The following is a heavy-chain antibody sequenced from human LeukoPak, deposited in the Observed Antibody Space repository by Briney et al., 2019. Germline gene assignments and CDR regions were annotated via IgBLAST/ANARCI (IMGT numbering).Heavy chain of an antibody. J-gene: IGHJ4*02. CDR3: TTSNSIMITFGGVIVSDY. V-gene: IGHV3-15*01. CDR1: GFTFSNAW. D-gene: IGHD3-16*02. Sequence: PGGPLRLSCAASGFTFSNAWMSWVRQAPGKGLEWVGRIKSKTDGGTTDYAAPVKGRFTISRDDSKNTLYLQMNSLKTEDTAVYYCTTSNSIMITFGGVIVSDYWGQGTLVTVSS. CDR2: IKSKTDGGTT.